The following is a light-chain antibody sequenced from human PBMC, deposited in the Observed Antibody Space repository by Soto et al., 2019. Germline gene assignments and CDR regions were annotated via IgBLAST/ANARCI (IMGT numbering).Light chain of an antibody. CDR3: CAHGGSHYV. Sequence: QSALTQPRSVSGSPGQSVTISCTGTSSDVGAYNYVSWYQHHPGKAPKLMIYDVNKRPSGVPDRFSGSKSGNTAFLTISGLQAEDENDYYCCAHGGSHYVYGSGTKVTVL. CDR2: DVN. CDR1: SSDVGAYNY. J-gene: IGLJ1*01. V-gene: IGLV2-11*01.